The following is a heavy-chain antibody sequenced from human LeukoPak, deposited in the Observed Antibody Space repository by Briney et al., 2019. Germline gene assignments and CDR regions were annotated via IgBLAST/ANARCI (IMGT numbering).Heavy chain of an antibody. CDR3: TRRVDFYGDYQLPDDAFDI. D-gene: IGHD4-17*01. CDR1: GFTFSGSA. J-gene: IGHJ3*02. V-gene: IGHV3-73*01. Sequence: WGSLRLSCAASGFTFSGSAMHWVRQASGKGLEWVGRIRSKANSYATAYAASVKGRFTISRDDSKNTAYLQMNSLKTEDTAVYYCTRRVDFYGDYQLPDDAFDIWGQGTMVTVSS. CDR2: IRSKANSYAT.